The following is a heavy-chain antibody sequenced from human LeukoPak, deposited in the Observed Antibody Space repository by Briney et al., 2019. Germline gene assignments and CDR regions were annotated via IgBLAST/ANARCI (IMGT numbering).Heavy chain of an antibody. CDR1: GFTVGSNY. CDR2: IYSGGST. CDR3: ASQTTVKYYFDY. D-gene: IGHD4-17*01. V-gene: IGHV3-53*01. J-gene: IGHJ4*02. Sequence: GGSLRLSCAASGFTVGSNYMSWVRQAPGKGLEWVSVIYSGGSTYYADSVKGRFTISRDNSKNTLYLQLNSLRGEDTAVYYCASQTTVKYYFDYWGQGTLVTASS.